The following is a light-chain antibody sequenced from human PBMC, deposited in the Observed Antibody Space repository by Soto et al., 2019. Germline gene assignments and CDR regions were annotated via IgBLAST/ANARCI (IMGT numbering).Light chain of an antibody. CDR1: QTIGDW. V-gene: IGKV1-5*03. CDR2: KAS. CDR3: QQYNSYSPT. Sequence: DIQMAQSPSTLSASVGDRVTITCRASQTIGDWLAWFQQKPGKAPKLLIHKASSLQSGVPSRFSGSGSGTDFTLTISSLHPDDFATYYCQQYNSYSPTFGQGTKVDIK. J-gene: IGKJ1*01.